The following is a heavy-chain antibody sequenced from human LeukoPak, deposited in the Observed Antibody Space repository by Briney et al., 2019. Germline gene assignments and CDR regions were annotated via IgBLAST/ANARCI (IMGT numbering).Heavy chain of an antibody. V-gene: IGHV3-7*04. Sequence: GGSLRLSCAASGLTFTSNWMAWVRQAPGEGLEWVANINQDGSEIYYLDSVKGRFTISRDSNSLYLQMRSLRVEDTAVYYCARNVCFCHDYWGQGNLVTVSS. D-gene: IGHD3-16*01. CDR1: GLTFTSNW. CDR2: INQDGSEI. J-gene: IGHJ4*02. CDR3: ARNVCFCHDY.